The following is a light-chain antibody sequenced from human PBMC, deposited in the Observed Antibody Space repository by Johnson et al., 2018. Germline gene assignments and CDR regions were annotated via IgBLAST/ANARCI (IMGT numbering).Light chain of an antibody. J-gene: IGLJ1*01. CDR2: ENN. CDR1: SSNIGNNY. V-gene: IGLV1-51*02. Sequence: QSVLTQPPSVSAAPGQKVTISCSGSSSNIGNNYVSWYQQLPGTAPKLLIYENNKRPSGIPDRFSGSKSGTSATLGITGLPTGDEADYYCGTWDSTPSAGNVFGTGTKFTVL. CDR3: GTWDSTPSAGNV.